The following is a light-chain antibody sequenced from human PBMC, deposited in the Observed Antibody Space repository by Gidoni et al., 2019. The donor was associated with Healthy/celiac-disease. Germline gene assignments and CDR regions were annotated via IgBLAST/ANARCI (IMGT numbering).Light chain of an antibody. CDR3: CSYAGSSYV. J-gene: IGLJ1*01. CDR2: EDS. CDR1: SSDVGSYNL. Sequence: QSALTQPASVSASPGQSITISCTGTSSDVGSYNLVSWYQQHPGKAPKLMIYEDSKRPSGVSNRFSGSKSGNTASLTISGLQAEDEADYYCCSYAGSSYVFGTGTKVTVL. V-gene: IGLV2-23*01.